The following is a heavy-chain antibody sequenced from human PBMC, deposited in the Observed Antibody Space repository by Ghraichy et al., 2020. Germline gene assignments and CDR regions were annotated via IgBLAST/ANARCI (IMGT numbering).Heavy chain of an antibody. Sequence: ASVKVSCKASGYTFTSYGISWVRQAPGQGLEWMGWISAYNGITNYAQKLQGRVTMTTDTSTSTAYMELRSLRSDDTAVYYCARASPFSGITIFGVVHFDYWGQGTLVTVSS. V-gene: IGHV1-18*01. D-gene: IGHD3-3*01. CDR2: ISAYNGIT. CDR1: GYTFTSYG. CDR3: ARASPFSGITIFGVVHFDY. J-gene: IGHJ4*02.